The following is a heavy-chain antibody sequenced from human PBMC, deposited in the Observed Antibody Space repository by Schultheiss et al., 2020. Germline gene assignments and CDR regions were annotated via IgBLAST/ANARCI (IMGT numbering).Heavy chain of an antibody. J-gene: IGHJ6*03. CDR2: ISSSSSYI. V-gene: IGHV3-21*01. Sequence: GESLKISCAASGFTFSSYSMNWVRQAPGKGLEWVSSISSSSSYIYYADSVKGRFTISRDNAKNSLYLQMNSLRAEDTAVYYCARKGSGSSWPSGDEYYYYYYMDVWGKGTTVTVSS. D-gene: IGHD6-13*01. CDR1: GFTFSSYS. CDR3: ARKGSGSSWPSGDEYYYYYYMDV.